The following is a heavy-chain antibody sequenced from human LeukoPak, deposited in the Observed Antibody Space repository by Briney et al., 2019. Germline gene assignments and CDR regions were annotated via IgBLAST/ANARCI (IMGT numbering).Heavy chain of an antibody. J-gene: IGHJ4*02. D-gene: IGHD3-9*01. CDR3: AKETYYDILTGYHTGAFDY. Sequence: GGSLRLSCTASGFTFSSYAMSWVRQAPGKGLEWVSAISGSGGSTYYADSVKGRFTISRDNSKNTLYLQMNSLRAEDTAVYYCAKETYYDILTGYHTGAFDYWGQGTMVTVSS. CDR1: GFTFSSYA. CDR2: ISGSGGST. V-gene: IGHV3-23*01.